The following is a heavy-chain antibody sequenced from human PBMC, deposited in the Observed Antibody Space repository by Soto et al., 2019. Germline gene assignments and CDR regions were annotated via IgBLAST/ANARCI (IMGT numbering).Heavy chain of an antibody. Sequence: QVQLVESGGGVVQPGRSLRLSCVASGFTFSTNGMHWVRQAPGKGLEWVAMISYDGSSTYYADSVKGRFTISRDNSKNTLYLLMDSLRAEDTAVYFCAKDLYSSGWYNYFDSWGLGTPVTVSS. D-gene: IGHD6-19*01. J-gene: IGHJ5*01. CDR2: ISYDGSST. CDR1: GFTFSTNG. CDR3: AKDLYSSGWYNYFDS. V-gene: IGHV3-30*18.